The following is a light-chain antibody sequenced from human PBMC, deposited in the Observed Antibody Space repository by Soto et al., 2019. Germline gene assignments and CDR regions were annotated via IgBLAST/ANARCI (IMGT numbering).Light chain of an antibody. J-gene: IGLJ3*02. CDR2: EVN. CDR1: SSDGGSYDR. CDR3: CSSVVSPNWV. V-gene: IGLV2-23*02. Sequence: QSALTQPAAVSGSPGQSIAISCTGTSSDGGSYDRVSWYQHHPGKAPTRMIYEVNKRPSGISDRFSGSKSGNTASLTISGLQAEDEADYYCCSSVVSPNWVFGGGTKLTVL.